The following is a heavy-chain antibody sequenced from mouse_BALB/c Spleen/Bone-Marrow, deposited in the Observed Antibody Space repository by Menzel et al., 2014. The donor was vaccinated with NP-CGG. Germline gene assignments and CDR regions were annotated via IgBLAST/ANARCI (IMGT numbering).Heavy chain of an antibody. CDR2: IDTSDSYT. V-gene: IGHV1-69*01. J-gene: IGHJ3*01. CDR1: GYTFTDYW. Sequence: QVQLQQSGAELVMPGASVKMSCKASGYTFTDYWMHWVKQRPGQGLEWIGAIDTSDSYTSYNQKFKGKATLTVDESSSTAYMQLSSLTSEDSAVCYCARGDWDDAYWGQGTLVTVSA. D-gene: IGHD4-1*01. CDR3: ARGDWDDAY.